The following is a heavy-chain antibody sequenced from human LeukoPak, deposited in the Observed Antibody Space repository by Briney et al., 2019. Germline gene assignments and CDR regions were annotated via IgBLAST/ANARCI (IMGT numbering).Heavy chain of an antibody. V-gene: IGHV4-59*13. CDR2: IQYSGST. D-gene: IGHD1-1*01. CDR1: GGSISSYY. J-gene: IGHJ6*03. Sequence: SETLSLTCTVSGGSISSYYWSWIRQPPGKGLEWIGYIQYSGSTNYNPSLKSRITISVDTSKNQFSLKLSSVTAADTAVYYCARVSWFPGTSYYYMDVWGKGTTVTISS. CDR3: ARVSWFPGTSYYYMDV.